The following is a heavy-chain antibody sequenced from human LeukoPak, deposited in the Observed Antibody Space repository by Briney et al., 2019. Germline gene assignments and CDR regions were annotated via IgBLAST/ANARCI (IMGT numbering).Heavy chain of an antibody. J-gene: IGHJ5*02. CDR3: ARHNGGWFDP. CDR2: IYYSGST. V-gene: IGHV4-59*08. Sequence: SETLSLTCTVSGGSISSYYWSWIRQPPGKGLEWIWYIYYSGSTNYNPSLKSRVTISVDTSKNQFSLKLSSVTAADTAVYYCARHNGGWFDPWGQGTLVTVSS. D-gene: IGHD3-16*01. CDR1: GGSISSYY.